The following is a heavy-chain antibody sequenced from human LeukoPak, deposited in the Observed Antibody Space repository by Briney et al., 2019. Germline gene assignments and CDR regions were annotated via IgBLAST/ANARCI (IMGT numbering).Heavy chain of an antibody. D-gene: IGHD4-23*01. CDR2: ISGSGGST. Sequence: GGSLRLSCAASGFTFSTYAMSWVRQAPGKGLEWVSAISGSGGSTYYADSVKGRFTISRDNSKNTLYLQMNSLRAGDTAVYYCARSLISVVTLYYFDYWGQGTLVTVSS. V-gene: IGHV3-23*01. CDR3: ARSLISVVTLYYFDY. CDR1: GFTFSTYA. J-gene: IGHJ4*02.